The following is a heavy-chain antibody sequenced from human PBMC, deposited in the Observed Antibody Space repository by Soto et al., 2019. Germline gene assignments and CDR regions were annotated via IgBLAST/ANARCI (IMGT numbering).Heavy chain of an antibody. V-gene: IGHV2-70*04. Sequence: GSGPTLVNPTQTLTLTCTFSGFSLSTSGMRVSWIRQPPGKALEWLARIDWDDDKFYSTSLKTRLTISKDTSKNQVVLTMTNMDPVDTDTYYCARKHSGSYWDWGQGTLVTVSS. CDR3: ARKHSGSYWD. J-gene: IGHJ4*02. CDR1: GFSLSTSGMR. CDR2: IDWDDDK. D-gene: IGHD1-26*01.